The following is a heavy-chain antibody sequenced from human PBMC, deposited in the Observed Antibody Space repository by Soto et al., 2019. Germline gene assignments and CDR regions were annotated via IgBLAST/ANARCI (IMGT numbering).Heavy chain of an antibody. V-gene: IGHV1-69*01. CDR3: AEVRTHIAAAGTYYYYYYGMDV. CDR2: IIPIFGTA. Sequence: QVQLVQSGAEVKKPGSSVKVSCKASGGTFSSYAISWVRQAPGQGLEWMGGIIPIFGTANYAQKFQGRVTITADESTSTAYMELSSLRSEDTAVYYCAEVRTHIAAAGTYYYYYYGMDVWGQGTTVTVSS. J-gene: IGHJ6*02. CDR1: GGTFSSYA. D-gene: IGHD6-13*01.